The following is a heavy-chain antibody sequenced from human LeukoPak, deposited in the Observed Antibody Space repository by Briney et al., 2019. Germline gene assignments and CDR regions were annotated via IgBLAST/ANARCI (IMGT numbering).Heavy chain of an antibody. D-gene: IGHD6-13*01. CDR2: INPSGGNT. CDR1: GYTFTTYG. Sequence: ASVKVSCKASGYTFTTYGISWVRQAPGQGLEWMGVINPSGGNTPYAQRFQDRVTLTRDMSTSTVYMELTSLRSEDTAVYYCARRSNTWYHSFDYWGQGTLVTVSS. J-gene: IGHJ4*02. V-gene: IGHV1-46*01. CDR3: ARRSNTWYHSFDY.